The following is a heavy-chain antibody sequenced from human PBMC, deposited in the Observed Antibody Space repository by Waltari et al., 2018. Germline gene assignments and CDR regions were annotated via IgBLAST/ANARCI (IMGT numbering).Heavy chain of an antibody. V-gene: IGHV4-38-2*01. D-gene: IGHD6-13*01. CDR1: GYSISSGYY. J-gene: IGHJ4*02. CDR2: IYHSGST. CDR3: AGDDVAAAGRGIDY. Sequence: QVQLQESGPGLVKPSETLSLTCAVSGYSISSGYYWGWIRQPPGKGLEWIGSIYHSGSTYYNPSLKSRVTISVDTSKNQFSLKLSSVTAADTAVYYCAGDDVAAAGRGIDYWGQGTLVTVSS.